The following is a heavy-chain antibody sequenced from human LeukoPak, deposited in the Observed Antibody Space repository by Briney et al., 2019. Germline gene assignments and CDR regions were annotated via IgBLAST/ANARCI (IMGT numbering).Heavy chain of an antibody. CDR1: GFSVSNYY. CDR2: IRDSGAT. D-gene: IGHD4-17*01. CDR3: ARDRAVTQAWVEFDS. V-gene: IGHV3-66*03. J-gene: IGHJ5*01. Sequence: GGSLRLSCAGSGFSVSNYYMNWVRQAPGKGLEWVSLIRDSGATFYADSVKGRFTISRDNSKNTIYLQMNRLRVEDTAVYFCARDRAVTQAWVEFDSWGQGTQVTVSS.